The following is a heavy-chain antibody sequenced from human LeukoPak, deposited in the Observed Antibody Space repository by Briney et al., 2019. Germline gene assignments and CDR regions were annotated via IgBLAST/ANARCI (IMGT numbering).Heavy chain of an antibody. CDR3: AKDFLGYYGSGSYYVQRFFDY. Sequence: GGSLRLSCAASGFTVSSNSMSWVRQAPGRGLEWVSAISGSGGSTYYADSVKGRFTISRDNPKNTLYLQMNSLRAEDTAVYYCAKDFLGYYGSGSYYVQRFFDYWGQGTLVTVSS. D-gene: IGHD3-10*01. V-gene: IGHV3-23*01. CDR2: ISGSGGST. J-gene: IGHJ4*02. CDR1: GFTVSSNS.